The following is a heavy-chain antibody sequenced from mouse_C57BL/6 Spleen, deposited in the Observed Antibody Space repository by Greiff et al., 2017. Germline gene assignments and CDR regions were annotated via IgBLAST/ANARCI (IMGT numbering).Heavy chain of an antibody. CDR2: INPNNGGT. Sequence: EVQGVESGPELVKPGASVKIPCKASGYTFTDYNMDWVKQSHGKSLEWIGDINPNNGGTIYNQKFKGKATLTVDKSSSTAYMELRSLTSEDTAVYYCARSDVSVGFAYWGQGTLVTVSA. D-gene: IGHD6-2*01. CDR1: GYTFTDYN. J-gene: IGHJ3*01. CDR3: ARSDVSVGFAY. V-gene: IGHV1-18*01.